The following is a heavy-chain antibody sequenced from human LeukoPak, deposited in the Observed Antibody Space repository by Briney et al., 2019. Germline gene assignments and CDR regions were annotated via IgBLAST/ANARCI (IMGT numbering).Heavy chain of an antibody. CDR2: INWNGGSI. CDR3: ARGYYAMYYFDY. D-gene: IGHD3-10*01. CDR1: GFTFDDYG. Sequence: PGGSLRLSCAASGFTFDDYGMSWVRQAPGKGLEWVSGINWNGGSIGYADSVKGRFTISRDNAKNSLYLQMNSLRAEDTALYYCARGYYAMYYFDYWGQGTLVTVSS. V-gene: IGHV3-20*04. J-gene: IGHJ4*02.